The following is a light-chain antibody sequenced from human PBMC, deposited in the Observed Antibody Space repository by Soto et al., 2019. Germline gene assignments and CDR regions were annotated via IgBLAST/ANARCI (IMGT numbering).Light chain of an antibody. J-gene: IGKJ1*01. Sequence: DIQMTQSPSTLSASVGDRVTITCRAGQSISSWLAWYQQKPGKAPKLLIYKASSLESGVPSRFSGSGSGTEFTLTISSLKHDDFATYYCQQYNSYWTFGQGTKVDI. V-gene: IGKV1-5*03. CDR3: QQYNSYWT. CDR1: QSISSW. CDR2: KAS.